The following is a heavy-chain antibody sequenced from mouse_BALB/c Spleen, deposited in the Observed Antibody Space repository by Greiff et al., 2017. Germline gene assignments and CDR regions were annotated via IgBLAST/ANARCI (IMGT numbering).Heavy chain of an antibody. V-gene: IGHV14-4*02. CDR1: GFNIKDYY. Sequence: VQLQQSGAELVRSGASVKLSCTASGFNIKDYYMHWVKQRPEQGLEWIGWIDPENGDTEYAPKFQGKATMTADTSSNTAYLQLSSLTSEDTAVYYCARHDGYSFAYWGQGTLVTVSA. D-gene: IGHD2-3*01. CDR3: ARHDGYSFAY. J-gene: IGHJ3*01. CDR2: IDPENGDT.